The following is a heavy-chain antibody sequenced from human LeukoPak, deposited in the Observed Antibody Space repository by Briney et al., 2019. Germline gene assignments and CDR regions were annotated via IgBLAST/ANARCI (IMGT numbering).Heavy chain of an antibody. V-gene: IGHV4-61*05. Sequence: SETLSLTCTVSGGSISSSSYYWSWIAQPPGKGLVWLGYIHYSGSTHYNPSLKSRVTISVDTSKIQFSLNLTSVTAADTAIYYCARGLASGYPPIPFDYWGQGTQVTVSS. CDR1: GGSISSSSYY. D-gene: IGHD3-3*01. CDR3: ARGLASGYPPIPFDY. J-gene: IGHJ4*02. CDR2: IHYSGST.